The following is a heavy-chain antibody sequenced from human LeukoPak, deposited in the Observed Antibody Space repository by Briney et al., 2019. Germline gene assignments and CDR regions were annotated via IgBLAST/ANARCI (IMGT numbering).Heavy chain of an antibody. V-gene: IGHV3-30-3*01. D-gene: IGHD6-19*01. CDR3: ARRSTAWYFLDS. Sequence: GGSLRLSCAASGFTFSSYDMHWVRQAPGEGLEWVAVISYDGNNKFYADSVTGRFTISRDNSKNTLNLQMNSLRPEDTALYYCARRSTAWYFLDSWGQGTLVTVSS. J-gene: IGHJ4*02. CDR2: ISYDGNNK. CDR1: GFTFSSYD.